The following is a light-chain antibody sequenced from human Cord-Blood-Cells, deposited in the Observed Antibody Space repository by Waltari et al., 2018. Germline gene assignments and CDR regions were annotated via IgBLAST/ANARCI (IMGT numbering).Light chain of an antibody. V-gene: IGKV1-39*01. CDR3: QQSYSTPLT. Sequence: DIQLNKSRSSLPASVGDRVTITCRASQSISSYLNWYQQKAGKAPKLRIYAASSLQSGVPSRFSGSGSEKDFTLTISSLQPEDFATYYCQQSYSTPLTFGGGTKVEIK. J-gene: IGKJ4*01. CDR1: QSISSY. CDR2: AAS.